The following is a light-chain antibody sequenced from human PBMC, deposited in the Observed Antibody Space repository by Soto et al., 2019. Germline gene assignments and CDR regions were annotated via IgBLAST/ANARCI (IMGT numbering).Light chain of an antibody. Sequence: ESRCALPESTSRWAPLPCRASKSVSRRYLEWYQQTPGKAPSLLIYDISARATGIPTRFSGSGSGTEFTLTTSSLQAEDFDVYYCQQYNARPLTFGGGTKVDIK. CDR1: KSVSRRY. J-gene: IGKJ4*01. V-gene: IGKV3D-15*01. CDR2: DIS. CDR3: QQYNARPLT.